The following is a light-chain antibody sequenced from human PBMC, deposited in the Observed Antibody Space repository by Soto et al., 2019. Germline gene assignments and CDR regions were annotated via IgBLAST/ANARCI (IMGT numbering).Light chain of an antibody. CDR2: WES. Sequence: IVMTQSPDSLAVSLGARATINCKSSQSILYNSTNRNSLAWYQQKRGQPPRLLIYWESARESGVPDRFSGSGSGTDFTLPINSLQAEDVAVYYCQQYYTTPRTFGQGTKVELK. CDR1: QSILYNSTNRNS. CDR3: QQYYTTPRT. V-gene: IGKV4-1*01. J-gene: IGKJ1*01.